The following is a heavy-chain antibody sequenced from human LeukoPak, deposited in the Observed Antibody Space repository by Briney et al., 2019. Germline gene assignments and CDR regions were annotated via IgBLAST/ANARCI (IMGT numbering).Heavy chain of an antibody. J-gene: IGHJ4*02. V-gene: IGHV1-8*01. D-gene: IGHD1-1*01. CDR1: GYTFTSYD. CDR3: ATRVSGRYVMLNWNEEDF. CDR2: MNPNSGNT. Sequence: ASVKVSCKASGYTFTSYDINWVRQATGQGLEWMGWMNPNSGNTGYAQKFQGRVTMTRNTSISTAYMELSSLRSEDTAVYYCATRVSGRYVMLNWNEEDFWGQGTLVTVSS.